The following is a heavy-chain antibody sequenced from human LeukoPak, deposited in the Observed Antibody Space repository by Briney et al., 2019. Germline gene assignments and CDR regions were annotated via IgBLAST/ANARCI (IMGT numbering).Heavy chain of an antibody. Sequence: GGSLRLSCAASGFTVSSNYMSWVRQAPGKGLEWVSVIYSGGSTYYADSVKGRFTISRDNSKNTLYLQMNSLRAEDTAVYYCARGLRGSYWKYFDYWGQGTLSPSPQ. CDR2: IYSGGST. V-gene: IGHV3-66*01. CDR3: ARGLRGSYWKYFDY. D-gene: IGHD1-26*01. CDR1: GFTVSSNY. J-gene: IGHJ4*02.